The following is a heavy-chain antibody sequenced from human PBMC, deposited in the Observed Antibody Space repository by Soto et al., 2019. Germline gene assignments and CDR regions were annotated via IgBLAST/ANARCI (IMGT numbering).Heavy chain of an antibody. J-gene: IGHJ4*02. CDR1: GYTFINFG. CDR2: SNGNKDHT. Sequence: QIQLVQSGAEVKKPGASVKVSCTASGYTFINFGISWVRQAPGQGLEWMGWSNGNKDHTNYAQKFQGRVTMTTDTSTSTAYMELRSLKFDDTAVYYCARSSSADYWGQGTLITVSS. V-gene: IGHV1-18*01. CDR3: ARSSSADY. D-gene: IGHD6-6*01.